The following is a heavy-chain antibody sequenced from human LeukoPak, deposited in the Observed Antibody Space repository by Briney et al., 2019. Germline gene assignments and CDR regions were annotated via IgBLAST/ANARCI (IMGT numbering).Heavy chain of an antibody. V-gene: IGHV1-2*02. CDR2: INPNSGGT. CDR1: GYTFTGYY. D-gene: IGHD3-3*01. Sequence: GASVKVSCKASGYTFTGYYMHWVRQAPGQGLEWMGWINPNSGGTNYAQKFQGRATMTRDTSISTAHMELSRLRSDDTAVYYCARGPKYYDFWSGYRNWFDPWGQGTLVTVSS. J-gene: IGHJ5*02. CDR3: ARGPKYYDFWSGYRNWFDP.